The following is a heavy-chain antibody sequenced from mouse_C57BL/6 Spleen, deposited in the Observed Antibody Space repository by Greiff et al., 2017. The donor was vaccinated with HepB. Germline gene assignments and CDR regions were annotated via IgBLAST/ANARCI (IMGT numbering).Heavy chain of an antibody. CDR1: GYTFTSYW. V-gene: IGHV1-55*01. CDR3: ARRSLYFDV. CDR2: IYPGSGST. Sequence: VQLQQSGAELVKPGASVKMSCKASGYTFTSYWITWVKQRPGQGLEWIGDIYPGSGSTNYNEKFKSKATLTVDTSSSTAYMQLSSLTSEDSAVYYCARRSLYFDVWGTRTTVTVSS. J-gene: IGHJ1*03.